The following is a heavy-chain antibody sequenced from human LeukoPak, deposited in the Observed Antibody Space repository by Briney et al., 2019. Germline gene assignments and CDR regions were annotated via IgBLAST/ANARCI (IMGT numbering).Heavy chain of an antibody. CDR2: IKGDGSEK. V-gene: IGHV3-7*03. J-gene: IGHJ4*02. D-gene: IGHD6-25*01. CDR1: GFTFSSYW. Sequence: GGSLRLSCAASGFTFSSYWMNWARQAPGKGLEWLANIKGDGSEKNYVASMKGRFTISRDNVNNSLYLQLNNLRVEDTTMHYCAREAAYWGQGTRVTVSS. CDR3: AREAAY.